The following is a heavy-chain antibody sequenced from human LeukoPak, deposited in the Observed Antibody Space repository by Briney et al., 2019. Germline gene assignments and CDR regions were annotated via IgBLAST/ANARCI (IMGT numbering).Heavy chain of an antibody. CDR3: ASHYGDYVFDY. Sequence: SETLSLTCTVSGGSISSSSYYWGWIRQPPGEGLEWIGSIYYSGSTYYNPSLKSRVTISVDTSKNQFSLKLSSVTAADTAVYYCASHYGDYVFDYWGQGTLVTVSS. CDR1: GGSISSSSYY. V-gene: IGHV4-39*01. J-gene: IGHJ4*02. CDR2: IYYSGST. D-gene: IGHD4-17*01.